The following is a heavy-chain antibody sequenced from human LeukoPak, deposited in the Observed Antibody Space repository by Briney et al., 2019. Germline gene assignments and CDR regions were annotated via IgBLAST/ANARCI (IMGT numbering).Heavy chain of an antibody. D-gene: IGHD1-1*01. CDR2: INNGGTGT. CDR1: GFTFSDYW. J-gene: IGHJ4*02. CDR3: VTYDVETRRFDY. V-gene: IGHV3-74*01. Sequence: GGSLRLSCAGSGFTFSDYWMHWVRQALGKGLVWVSRINNGGTGTDYADSVKGRFTISRDNVENTVSLQMNSLGVDDTAMYYCVTYDVETRRFDYWGQGILVTVSS.